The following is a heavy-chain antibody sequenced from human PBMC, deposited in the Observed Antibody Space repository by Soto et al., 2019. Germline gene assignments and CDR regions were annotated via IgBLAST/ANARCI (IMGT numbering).Heavy chain of an antibody. CDR1: GYTFTSYD. CDR3: AREKTSYGMDV. Sequence: QVQLVQSGAEVKKPGASVKVSCKASGYTFTSYDINWVRQATGQGLEWMGWMNPNSGNTGYAQKFKGRDTMTRNTSVGTAYMELSSLRSEDTAVYYCAREKTSYGMDVWGQGTTVTVSS. V-gene: IGHV1-8*01. J-gene: IGHJ6*02. CDR2: MNPNSGNT.